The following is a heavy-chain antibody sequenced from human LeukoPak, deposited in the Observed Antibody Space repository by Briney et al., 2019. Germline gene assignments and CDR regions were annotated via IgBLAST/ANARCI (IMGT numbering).Heavy chain of an antibody. Sequence: PGGSLRLSCAASGFTSSSYAMHWVRQAPGKGLEWVAVISYDGSNKYYADSVKGRFTISRDNSKNTLYLQMNSLRAEDTAVYYCARDRVIPVPSFDYWGQGTLVTVSS. V-gene: IGHV3-30-3*01. D-gene: IGHD2-2*01. J-gene: IGHJ4*02. CDR3: ARDRVIPVPSFDY. CDR1: GFTSSSYA. CDR2: ISYDGSNK.